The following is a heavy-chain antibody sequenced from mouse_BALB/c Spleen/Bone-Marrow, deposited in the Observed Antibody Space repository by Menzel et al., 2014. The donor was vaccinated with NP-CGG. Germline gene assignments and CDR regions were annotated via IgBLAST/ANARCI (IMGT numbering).Heavy chain of an antibody. V-gene: IGHV7-3*02. CDR1: GFTFTDYY. CDR3: VRPNFPYYYGSSYWYFDV. D-gene: IGHD1-1*01. CDR2: IRNKGNGYTI. J-gene: IGHJ1*01. Sequence: EVQLVESGGGLVQPGGSLRLSYATSGFTFTDYYMSWVRQPPGKALEWLGFIRNKGNGYTIEYSASVKGRFTISRDNSQSILYLQMNTLRAEDSATYYCVRPNFPYYYGSSYWYFDVWGAGTTVTVSS.